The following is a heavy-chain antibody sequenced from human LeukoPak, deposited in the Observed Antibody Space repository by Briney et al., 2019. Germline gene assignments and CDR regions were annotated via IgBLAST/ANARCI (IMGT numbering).Heavy chain of an antibody. CDR1: GGTFSSYA. CDR2: IIPIFGTA. D-gene: IGHD3-3*01. J-gene: IGHJ4*02. CDR3: ARGVGYYDFWSGNYFDY. Sequence: ASVKVSCKASGGTFSSYAISWVRQAPGQGLEWMGGIIPIFGTANYAQKFQGRVTITADESTSTAYMELSSLRSEDTAVYCCARGVGYYDFWSGNYFDYWGQGTLVTVSS. V-gene: IGHV1-69*13.